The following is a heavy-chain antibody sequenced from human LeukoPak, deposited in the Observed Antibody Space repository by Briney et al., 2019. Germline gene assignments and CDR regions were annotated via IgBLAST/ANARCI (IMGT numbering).Heavy chain of an antibody. D-gene: IGHD3-10*01. CDR1: RFTFSSYS. J-gene: IGHJ4*02. Sequence: GGSLRLSCAASRFTFSSYSRNWVRQAPGKGLEWVSYISSSSTIHYADSVKGRFTISRDNAKNSLYLQMNSLRAEDTAVYYCARDVGGSGTYFDYWGQGTLVTVSS. V-gene: IGHV3-48*01. CDR3: ARDVGGSGTYFDY. CDR2: ISSSSTI.